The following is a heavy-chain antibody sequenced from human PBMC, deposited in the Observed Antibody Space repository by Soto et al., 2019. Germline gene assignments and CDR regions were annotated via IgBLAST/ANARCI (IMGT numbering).Heavy chain of an antibody. CDR2: INRDSTVI. V-gene: IGHV3-48*01. D-gene: IGHD3-16*01. Sequence: EEQLVESGGGLVQPGGSLRLSCAASGFSFSTHYMNWVSQTPGKGLEWVSSINRDSTVIKYADSVKGRFTISRDNARNSLSLQMNILRAEDTAIYYCLNGDYYVGPGTLVTVSS. CDR1: GFSFSTHY. CDR3: LNGDYY. J-gene: IGHJ4*02.